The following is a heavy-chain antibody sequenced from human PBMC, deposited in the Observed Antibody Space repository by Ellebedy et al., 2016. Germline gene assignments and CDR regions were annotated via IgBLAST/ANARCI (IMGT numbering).Heavy chain of an antibody. CDR1: GGSFSGYY. J-gene: IGHJ5*02. CDR3: ARAGYDILTGWGRHNWFDP. Sequence: SETLSLXCAVYGGSFSGYYWSWIRQPPGKGLEWIGEINHSGSTNYNPSLKSRVTISVDTSKNQFSLKLSSVTAADTAVYYCARAGYDILTGWGRHNWFDPWGQGTLVTVSS. V-gene: IGHV4-34*01. CDR2: INHSGST. D-gene: IGHD3-9*01.